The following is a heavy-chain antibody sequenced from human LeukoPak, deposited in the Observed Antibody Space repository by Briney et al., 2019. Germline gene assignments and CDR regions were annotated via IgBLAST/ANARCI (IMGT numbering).Heavy chain of an antibody. CDR1: GGSFSGYY. V-gene: IGHV4-34*01. CDR2: INHSGST. D-gene: IGHD7-27*01. J-gene: IGHJ4*02. Sequence: SETLSLTCAVYGGSFSGYYWSWIRQPPGKGLEWIGEINHSGSTDYNPSLKSRVTISVDTSKNQFSLKLSSVTAADTAVYYCAMNNWGLDYWGQGTLVTASS. CDR3: AMNNWGLDY.